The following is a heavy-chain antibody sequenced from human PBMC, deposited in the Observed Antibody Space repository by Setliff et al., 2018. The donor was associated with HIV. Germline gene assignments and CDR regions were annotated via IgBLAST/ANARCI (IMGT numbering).Heavy chain of an antibody. D-gene: IGHD2-2*01. Sequence: ASVKVSCKASGYTFTGYYMHWVRQAPGQGLEWMGRINPNSGGTNYAQKFQGRVTMTRDTSISTAYMELSRLRSDDTAVYYCAREGVVPAAGRVFDYWGQGTLCTVSS. CDR1: GYTFTGYY. V-gene: IGHV1-2*06. CDR2: INPNSGGT. J-gene: IGHJ4*02. CDR3: AREGVVPAAGRVFDY.